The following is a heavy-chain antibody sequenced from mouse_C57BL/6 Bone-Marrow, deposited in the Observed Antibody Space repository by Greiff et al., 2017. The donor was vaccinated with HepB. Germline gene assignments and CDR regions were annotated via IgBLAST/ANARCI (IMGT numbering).Heavy chain of an antibody. Sequence: EVQLVESGGGLVKPGGSLKLSCAASGFTFSDYGMHWVRQAPEQGLEWVAYISSDSSTNYYADTVKGRFTISRDNAKNTLFLQLTSLRSEDTAMYYCGRRGFDYWGQGTTLTVSS. CDR2: ISSDSSTN. CDR1: GFTFSDYG. J-gene: IGHJ2*01. CDR3: GRRGFDY. V-gene: IGHV5-17*01.